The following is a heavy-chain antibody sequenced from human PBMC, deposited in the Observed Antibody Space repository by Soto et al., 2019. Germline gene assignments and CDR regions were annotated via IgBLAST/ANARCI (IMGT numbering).Heavy chain of an antibody. Sequence: VQLVESGGGLVQPGGSLRLSCAASGFTFSDYYMSWVRQAPGKGLQWISFISNRGTYTKYADSVKDRFTISRDNAKSSLYLHMNSLRAEDTAVYYCARSEDTALAPAHDYWGQGTLVTVSS. CDR1: GFTFSDYY. J-gene: IGHJ4*02. CDR3: ARSEDTALAPAHDY. CDR2: ISNRGTYT. V-gene: IGHV3-11*05. D-gene: IGHD5-18*01.